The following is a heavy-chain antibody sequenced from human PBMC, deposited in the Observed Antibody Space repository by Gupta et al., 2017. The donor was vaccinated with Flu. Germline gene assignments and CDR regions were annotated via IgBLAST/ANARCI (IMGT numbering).Heavy chain of an antibody. D-gene: IGHD1-1*01. J-gene: IGHJ4*02. CDR3: ARDDRGSSR. V-gene: IGHV3-21*06. Sequence: EVQLVESGGGLVKPGGSLRLSCAASGFTFSSFSMGWVRQAPGKGLEWVSSISSRSDYIYYGDSVKGRFTVSRDNVKNSLFLQMDSLSAEDTALYYCARDDRGSSRWGQGILVTVSS. CDR2: ISSRSDYI. CDR1: GFTFSSFS.